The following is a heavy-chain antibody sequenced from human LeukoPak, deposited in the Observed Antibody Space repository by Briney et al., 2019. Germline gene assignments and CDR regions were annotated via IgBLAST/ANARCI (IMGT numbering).Heavy chain of an antibody. D-gene: IGHD3-16*01. V-gene: IGHV3-64*02. CDR1: GFTFSSYA. CDR3: ARVGDKGSFDC. J-gene: IGHJ4*02. CDR2: ITNNGDST. Sequence: PRGSLRLSCAASGFTFSSYAMRWVRQAPGKRLEYVSAITNNGDSTYYADSVKGRFIISRDNSKNTLYLQMGSLRAEDMAVYYCARVGDKGSFDCWGQGTLVTVSS.